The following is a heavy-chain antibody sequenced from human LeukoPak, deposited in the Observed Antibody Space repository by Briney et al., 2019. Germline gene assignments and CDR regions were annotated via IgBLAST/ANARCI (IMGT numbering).Heavy chain of an antibody. CDR3: ASSSSGYYFYTTPAAFDY. CDR2: IIPIFGTA. Sequence: EASVKVSCKASGGTFSSYAISWVRQAPGQGLEWMGGIIPIFGTANYAQKFQGRVTITADESTSTAYMELSGLRSEDTAVYYCASSSSGYYFYTTPAAFDYWGQGTLVTVSS. CDR1: GGTFSSYA. D-gene: IGHD3-22*01. V-gene: IGHV1-69*13. J-gene: IGHJ4*02.